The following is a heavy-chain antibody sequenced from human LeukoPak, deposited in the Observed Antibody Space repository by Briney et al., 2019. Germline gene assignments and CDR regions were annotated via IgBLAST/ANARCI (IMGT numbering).Heavy chain of an antibody. J-gene: IGHJ4*02. CDR1: GFTFSSSS. CDR3: AKDCFDVWGSYRSYYFDY. CDR2: ISGSGGST. V-gene: IGHV3-23*01. Sequence: PGGSLRLSCAASGFTFSSSSMTWVRQAPGKGLEWVSAISGSGGSTYYADSVKGRFTISRDNSKNTLYLQMNSLRAEDTAVYYCAKDCFDVWGSYRSYYFDYWGQGTLVTVSS. D-gene: IGHD3-16*02.